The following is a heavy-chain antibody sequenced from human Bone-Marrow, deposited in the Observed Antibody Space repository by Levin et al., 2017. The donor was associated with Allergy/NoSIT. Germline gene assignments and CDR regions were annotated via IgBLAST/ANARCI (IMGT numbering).Heavy chain of an antibody. CDR2: INPNTDDT. CDR3: AKTGSMWELDY. D-gene: IGHD1-1*01. J-gene: IGHJ4*02. V-gene: IGHV1-2*02. Sequence: GESLKISCKASGYMFVGYYLHWLRQAPGQVLEWVGWINPNTDDTHFAQKFQGRITLTRATSSNTAFMDLHRLRSDDTAVYYCAKTGSMWELDYWGQGTLVTVSS. CDR1: GYMFVGYY.